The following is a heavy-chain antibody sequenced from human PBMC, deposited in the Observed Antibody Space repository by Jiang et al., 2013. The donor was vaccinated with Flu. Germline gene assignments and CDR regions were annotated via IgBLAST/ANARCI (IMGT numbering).Heavy chain of an antibody. D-gene: IGHD4-17*01. Sequence: GAEVKKPGESLKISCKASGYKFVNHWIAWVRQMPGKGLEWMGRIYPGDSETRYGPYFEGQVTMSVDESTDTAYLQLNSLKASDTAMYYCARQSYGEYVAYWGQGTLVIVSS. CDR1: GYKFVNHW. V-gene: IGHV5-51*01. J-gene: IGHJ4*02. CDR2: IYPGDSET. CDR3: ARQSYGEYVAY.